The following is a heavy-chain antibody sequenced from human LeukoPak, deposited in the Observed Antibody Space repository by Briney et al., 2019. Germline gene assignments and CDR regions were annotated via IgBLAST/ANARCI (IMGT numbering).Heavy chain of an antibody. CDR1: GGSFSGYY. CDR2: INHSGST. CDR3: ARERGGLYFDY. Sequence: SETLSLTCAVYGGSFSGYYWSWIRQPPGKGLEWIGEINHSGSTNYNPSLKSRVTISVDTSKNQFSLKLSSVTAADTAVYYCARERGGLYFDYWGQGTLVTVSS. V-gene: IGHV4-34*01. D-gene: IGHD1-1*01. J-gene: IGHJ4*02.